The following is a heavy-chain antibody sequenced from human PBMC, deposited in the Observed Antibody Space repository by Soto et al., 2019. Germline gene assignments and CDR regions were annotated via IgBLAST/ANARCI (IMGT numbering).Heavy chain of an antibody. J-gene: IGHJ4*02. CDR1: GFIFGAHA. CDR3: ARHGGTPDLYFDY. D-gene: IGHD3-16*01. V-gene: IGHV3-20*04. Sequence: PGGSLRLSCAASGFIFGAHAMSWVRQAPGKGLEWVSAINWIGGSTNYADSMKGRFTISRDNAKNSLYLQMSSLRAEDTALYYCARHGGTPDLYFDYWGQGTSVTVSS. CDR2: INWIGGST.